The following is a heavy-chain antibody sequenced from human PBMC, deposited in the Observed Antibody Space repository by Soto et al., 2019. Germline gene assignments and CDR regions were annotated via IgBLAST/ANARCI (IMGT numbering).Heavy chain of an antibody. V-gene: IGHV3-33*01. CDR1: GFTFSNYG. D-gene: IGHD4-17*01. J-gene: IGHJ4*02. CDR2: IWSDGSNR. Sequence: GGSLRLSCAASGFTFSNYGIHWVRQAPGKGLEWVAVIWSDGSNRYYADSVKGRFTISRDNSKNALYLQMNNLRAEDTAMYYCARGRRVTTVIAPIDFWGQGTLVTVSS. CDR3: ARGRRVTTVIAPIDF.